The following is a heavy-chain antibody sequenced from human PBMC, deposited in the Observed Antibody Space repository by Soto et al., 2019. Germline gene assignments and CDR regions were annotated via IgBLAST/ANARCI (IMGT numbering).Heavy chain of an antibody. CDR2: INPKSGDT. V-gene: IGHV1-2*02. J-gene: IGHJ6*02. Sequence: QVQLVQSGAEVKKPGASVKVSCEASEYTFTGFHLHWVRQAPGQGLEWMGWINPKSGDTKYAQKFLGRVTMTRDTSISTGYMELSGLKSNDTAVYYCAKGLWTMGHCTGASCYDGMDVWGQGTTVTVSS. D-gene: IGHD2-8*02. CDR1: EYTFTGFH. CDR3: AKGLWTMGHCTGASCYDGMDV.